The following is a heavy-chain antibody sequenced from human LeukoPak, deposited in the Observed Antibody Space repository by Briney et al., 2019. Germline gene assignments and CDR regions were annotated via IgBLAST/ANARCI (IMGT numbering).Heavy chain of an antibody. CDR3: ARETTPRKRFLELDTDGD. CDR2: ISAYNGNT. J-gene: IGHJ4*02. Sequence: ASVKVSCKASGYTFTSYGISWVRQAPGRGLEWMGWISAYNGNTNYAQKFQGRVTITADKSTSTAYMELSSLRSEDTAVYYCARETTPRKRFLELDTDGDWGQGTLVTVSS. CDR1: GYTFTSYG. D-gene: IGHD3-3*01. V-gene: IGHV1-18*01.